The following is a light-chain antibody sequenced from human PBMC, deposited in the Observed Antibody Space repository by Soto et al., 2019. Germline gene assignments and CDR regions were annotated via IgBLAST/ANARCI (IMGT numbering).Light chain of an antibody. CDR1: SSDIGAYNF. Sequence: QSALTQPASVSGSPGQSITISCTGTSSDIGAYNFVSWYQQHPGKAPKLMLYDVNIRPSGVSNRFSGSKAGNTSSLTISGLQAEDEADYYFTSLTTSTTIILGGGTKVTVL. J-gene: IGLJ2*01. V-gene: IGLV2-14*03. CDR2: DVN. CDR3: TSLTTSTTII.